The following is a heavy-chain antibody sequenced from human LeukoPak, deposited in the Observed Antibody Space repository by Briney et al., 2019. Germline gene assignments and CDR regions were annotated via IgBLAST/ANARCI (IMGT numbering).Heavy chain of an antibody. CDR1: GGSISSYY. J-gene: IGHJ4*02. Sequence: KSSETLSLTCTVSGGSISSYYWSWIRQPPGKGLEWIGYIYYSGSTNYNPSLKSRVTISVDTSKNQFSLKLSSVTAADTAVYYCAGTAARPETWLIFDYWGQGTLVTVSS. V-gene: IGHV4-59*01. D-gene: IGHD6-6*01. CDR3: AGTAARPETWLIFDY. CDR2: IYYSGST.